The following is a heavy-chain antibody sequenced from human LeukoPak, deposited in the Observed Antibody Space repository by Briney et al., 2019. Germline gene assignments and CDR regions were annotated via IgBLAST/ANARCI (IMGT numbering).Heavy chain of an antibody. Sequence: SETLSLTCAVYGGSFSGYHWSWIRQPPGKGLEWIGEINHSGSTNYNPSLKSRVTISVDTSKNQFSLTLSSVTAADTAVYYCARGYIVVVTAIQHWFDPWGQGTLVTVSS. CDR3: ARGYIVVVTAIQHWFDP. CDR2: INHSGST. CDR1: GGSFSGYH. D-gene: IGHD2-21*02. J-gene: IGHJ5*02. V-gene: IGHV4-34*01.